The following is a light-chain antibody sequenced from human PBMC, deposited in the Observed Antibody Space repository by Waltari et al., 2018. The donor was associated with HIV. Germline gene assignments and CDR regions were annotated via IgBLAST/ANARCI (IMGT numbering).Light chain of an antibody. CDR3: QVWDSSSDHPRVV. J-gene: IGLJ2*01. Sequence: SDVLTQPPSGSVAPGQTARIPCGGNSIGSKSVHWYQQRPGQAPVLVVYDNGGRRSGSPERFSGSKSGNTATRTISRVEAGEEADFYCQVWDSSSDHPRVVFGGGTKVTVL. CDR2: DNG. V-gene: IGLV3-21*02. CDR1: SIGSKS.